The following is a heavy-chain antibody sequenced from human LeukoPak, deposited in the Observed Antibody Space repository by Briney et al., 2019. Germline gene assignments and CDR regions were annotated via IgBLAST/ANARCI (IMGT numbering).Heavy chain of an antibody. D-gene: IGHD3-10*01. CDR3: ARSLYYYGSDSFDI. J-gene: IGHJ3*02. V-gene: IGHV4-59*01. Sequence: SETLSLTCTVSGGTISSYYWSWIRQPPGKGLEWIGYIYYSGSTNYNPSLKSRLTMSIDTSKNQFSLKLSSVTAADTAVYYCARSLYYYGSDSFDIWGQGTMVTVSS. CDR1: GGTISSYY. CDR2: IYYSGST.